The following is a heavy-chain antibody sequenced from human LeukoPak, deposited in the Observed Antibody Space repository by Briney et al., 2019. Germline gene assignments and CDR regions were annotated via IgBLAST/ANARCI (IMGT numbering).Heavy chain of an antibody. CDR1: GGSISSSSYY. CDR2: IYYSGST. Sequence: TSETLSLTCTVSGGSISSSSYYWGWIRQPPGKGLEWIGSIYYSGSTNYNPSLKSRVTISVDTSKNQFSLKLSSVTAADTAVYYCARGVVIAPQTFDYWGQGTLVTVSS. V-gene: IGHV4-39*07. CDR3: ARGVVIAPQTFDY. D-gene: IGHD2-21*01. J-gene: IGHJ4*02.